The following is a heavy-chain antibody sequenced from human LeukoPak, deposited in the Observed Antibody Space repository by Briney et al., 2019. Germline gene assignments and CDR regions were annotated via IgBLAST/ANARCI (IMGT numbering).Heavy chain of an antibody. CDR3: TRGDDYYDSSGCYPHGAFDI. D-gene: IGHD3-22*01. CDR2: IFYSGST. J-gene: IGHJ3*02. Sequence: SETLSLTCTVSGGSISSSSFYWDWIRQPPGKGLEWIGTIFYSGSTYYNPSLKSRITISVDTSKNQFSLKLSSVTAADTAVYCCTRGDDYYDSSGCYPHGAFDIWGQGTMVTVSS. V-gene: IGHV4-39*07. CDR1: GGSISSSSFY.